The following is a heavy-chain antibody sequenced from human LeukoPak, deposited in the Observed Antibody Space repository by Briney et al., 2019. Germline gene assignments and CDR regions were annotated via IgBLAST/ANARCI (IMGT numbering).Heavy chain of an antibody. D-gene: IGHD3-10*01. J-gene: IGHJ6*02. Sequence: AGGSLRLSCAASGFTVSSNYMSWVRQAPGKGLEWVSVIYSGGSTYYADSVKGRFTISRDNSKNTLYLQMNSLRAEDTAVYYCARDSLDVVRGVIPRAYYYYGMDVWGQGTTVTVSS. CDR3: ARDSLDVVRGVIPRAYYYYGMDV. V-gene: IGHV3-53*01. CDR1: GFTVSSNY. CDR2: IYSGGST.